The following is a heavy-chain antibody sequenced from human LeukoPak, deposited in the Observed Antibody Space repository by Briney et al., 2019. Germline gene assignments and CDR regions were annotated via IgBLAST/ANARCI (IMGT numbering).Heavy chain of an antibody. CDR2: INPSGGST. D-gene: IGHD1-26*01. V-gene: IGHV1-46*01. Sequence: AAVKVSCKASGYTFTSYYMHWVRQAPGQGLEWMGIINPSGGSTSYAQKFQGRVTMTRDTSTSTVYMELSSLRSEDTAVYYCARGPRPEGSYYVGYFQHWGQGTLVTVSS. CDR1: GYTFTSYY. J-gene: IGHJ1*01. CDR3: ARGPRPEGSYYVGYFQH.